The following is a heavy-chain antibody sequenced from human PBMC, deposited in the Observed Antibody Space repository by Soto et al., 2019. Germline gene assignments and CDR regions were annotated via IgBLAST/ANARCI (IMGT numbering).Heavy chain of an antibody. CDR1: GFTFSSYA. Sequence: GGSLRLSCAASGFTFSSYAMHWVRQAPGKGLEWVAVISYDGSNKYYADSVKGRFTISRDNSKNTLYLQMNSLRAEDTAVYYCSTRGLRFFEWLFDSFDYWGQGTLVTVSS. D-gene: IGHD3-3*01. J-gene: IGHJ4*02. CDR2: ISYDGSNK. CDR3: STRGLRFFEWLFDSFDY. V-gene: IGHV3-30-3*01.